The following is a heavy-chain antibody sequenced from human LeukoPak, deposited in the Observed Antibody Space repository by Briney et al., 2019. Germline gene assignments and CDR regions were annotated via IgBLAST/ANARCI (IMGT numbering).Heavy chain of an antibody. CDR1: GGSISNYY. J-gene: IGHJ2*01. V-gene: IGHV4-59*08. CDR2: IYYSGST. CDR3: ARRTYFYL. Sequence: SETLSLTCTVSGGSISNYYWSWVRQPPGKGLEWIGYIYYSGSTTYNPSLKSRVTISVDTSKNQFSLKLSSVTAADTAVYYCARRTYFYLWRRGTLVTVSS.